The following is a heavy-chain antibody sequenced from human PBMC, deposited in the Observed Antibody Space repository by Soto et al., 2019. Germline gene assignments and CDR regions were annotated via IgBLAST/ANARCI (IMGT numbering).Heavy chain of an antibody. CDR2: IYSSGST. CDR1: GGSISSYY. V-gene: IGHV4-4*07. Sequence: QVQLQESGPGLVKSSETLSLTCTVSGGSISSYYWSWIRQPAGKGLEWIGRIYSSGSTNYNPSLKSRVNKSVDTSKNQFSLKLSSVTAADTAVYYCARMVRGGYSSSSAIDYWGQGTLVTVSS. D-gene: IGHD6-6*01. CDR3: ARMVRGGYSSSSAIDY. J-gene: IGHJ4*02.